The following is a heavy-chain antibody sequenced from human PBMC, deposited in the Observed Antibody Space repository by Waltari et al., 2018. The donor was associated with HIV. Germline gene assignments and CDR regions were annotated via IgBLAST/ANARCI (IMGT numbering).Heavy chain of an antibody. CDR1: GGEFNSYS. V-gene: IGHV1-69*08. J-gene: IGHJ4*02. Sequence: QLVQSGAEVRKPGSSVRVSCKASGGEFNSYSINWVRQVNGQGLEWLGRIIPMSNTANTAQKFQGRVTITADKSTSTAYMELSSLKSDDTGVYYCASARETMGVDFESWGQGSLVTVSS. D-gene: IGHD3-10*01. CDR3: ASARETMGVDFES. CDR2: IIPMSNTA.